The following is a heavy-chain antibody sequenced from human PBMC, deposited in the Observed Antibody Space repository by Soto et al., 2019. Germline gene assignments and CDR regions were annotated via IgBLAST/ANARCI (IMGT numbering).Heavy chain of an antibody. CDR3: TTPTTDYYYGDPANDAFDI. V-gene: IGHV3-15*01. J-gene: IGHJ3*02. Sequence: EVQLVESGGGLVQPGGSLRLSCAASGFTFSNAWMSWVRQAPGKGLEWVGRIKSKTDGGTTDYAAPVKGRFTISRDDSKTTLYLQMNSLKTEDTAVYYCTTPTTDYYYGDPANDAFDIWGQGTMVTVSS. D-gene: IGHD4-17*01. CDR1: GFTFSNAW. CDR2: IKSKTDGGTT.